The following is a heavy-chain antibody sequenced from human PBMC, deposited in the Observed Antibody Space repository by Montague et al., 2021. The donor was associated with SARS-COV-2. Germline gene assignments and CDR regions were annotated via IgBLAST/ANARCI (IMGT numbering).Heavy chain of an antibody. CDR3: ARQRRGGLVSTPRFFDY. V-gene: IGHV4-39*01. D-gene: IGHD6-19*01. CDR1: GGSISSSNYY. Sequence: SETLSLTCTVSGGSISSSNYYWDWIRQPPGKGLEWIGSIYDSGSTYYNPSLKSRVTISVDTSKNRFSLKLSSVTAADTAVYYCARQRRGGLVSTPRFFDYWGQGTLVTVSS. CDR2: IYDSGST. J-gene: IGHJ4*02.